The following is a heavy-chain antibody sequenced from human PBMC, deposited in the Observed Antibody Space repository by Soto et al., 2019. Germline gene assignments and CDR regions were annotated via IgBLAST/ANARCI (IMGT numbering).Heavy chain of an antibody. Sequence: SQTLSLTCAISGDSVSSNSAVWNWIRRSPSRGLEWLGRTYYRSKWFNEYALSVKSRIAINPDTSKNQFSLQLNSVTPEDTAVYYCARTSGHFDSWGQGTLVTVSS. J-gene: IGHJ4*02. CDR3: ARTSGHFDS. CDR2: TYYRSKWFN. V-gene: IGHV6-1*01. D-gene: IGHD6-19*01. CDR1: GDSVSSNSAV.